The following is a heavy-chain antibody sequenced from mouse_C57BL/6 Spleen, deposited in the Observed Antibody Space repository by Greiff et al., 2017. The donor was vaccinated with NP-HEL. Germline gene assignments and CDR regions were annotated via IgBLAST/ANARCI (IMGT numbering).Heavy chain of an antibody. V-gene: IGHV5-9*01. CDR1: GFTFSSYT. CDR3: ARFGYEGLWFAY. D-gene: IGHD2-2*01. CDR2: ISGGGGNT. J-gene: IGHJ3*01. Sequence: EVKVVESGGGLVKPGGSLKLSCAASGFTFSSYTMSWVRQTPEKRLEWVATISGGGGNTYYPDSVKGRFTISRDNAKNTLYLQMSSLRSEDTALYYCARFGYEGLWFAYWGQGTLVTVSA.